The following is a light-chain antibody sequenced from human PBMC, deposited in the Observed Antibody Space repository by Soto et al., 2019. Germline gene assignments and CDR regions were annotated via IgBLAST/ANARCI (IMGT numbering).Light chain of an antibody. CDR2: DAS. CDR1: QSISSW. V-gene: IGKV1-5*01. Sequence: DIQMTQSPSTLSASVGDRVTITCRASQSISSWLAWYQQKPGKAPKLLIYDASNLESGVPSRFSGSGSGTEFTLTISSLQPDDFATYYCQQYNSYLCTFGQGTKLEIK. J-gene: IGKJ2*02. CDR3: QQYNSYLCT.